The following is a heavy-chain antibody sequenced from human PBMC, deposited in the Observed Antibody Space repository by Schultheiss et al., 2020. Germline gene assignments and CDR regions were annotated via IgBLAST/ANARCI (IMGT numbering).Heavy chain of an antibody. CDR1: GFTVSSNE. D-gene: IGHD2-15*01. CDR3: ARECCSGGSCYCADAFDI. V-gene: IGHV3-38-3*01. Sequence: GGSLRLSCAASGFTVSSNEMSWVRQAPGKGLEWVSSISGGTTYYADSVKGRFTISRDHSKNTLYLQMNSLRAEDTAVYYCARECCSGGSCYCADAFDIWGQGTMVTVSS. J-gene: IGHJ3*02. CDR2: ISGGTT.